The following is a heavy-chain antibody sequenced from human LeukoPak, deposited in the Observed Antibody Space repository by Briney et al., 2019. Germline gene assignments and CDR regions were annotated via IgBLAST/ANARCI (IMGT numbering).Heavy chain of an antibody. CDR1: GYTLTELS. CDR3: ATGGGRWLQFAQFDY. J-gene: IGHJ4*02. Sequence: GASVKVSCKVSGYTLTELSMHWVRQAPGKGLEWMGGFDPEDGETIYAQKFQGRVTMTEDTSTDTAYMELSSLRSEDTAVYYCATGGGRWLQFAQFDYWGQGTLVTVSS. D-gene: IGHD5-24*01. V-gene: IGHV1-24*01. CDR2: FDPEDGET.